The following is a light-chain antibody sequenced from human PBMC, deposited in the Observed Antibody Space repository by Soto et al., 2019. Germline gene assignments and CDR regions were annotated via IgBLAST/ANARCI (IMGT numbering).Light chain of an antibody. J-gene: IGLJ1*01. CDR2: EVS. V-gene: IGLV2-14*01. Sequence: QSVLTQTPSVSGAPGQKITMSCTGTSSDVGGYNYVSWYQQHPGKAPKLMIYEVSNRPSGVSNRFSGSKSGNTASLTISGLQAEDEADYYCSSYTGSSTLYVFGTGTKVTVL. CDR1: SSDVGGYNY. CDR3: SSYTGSSTLYV.